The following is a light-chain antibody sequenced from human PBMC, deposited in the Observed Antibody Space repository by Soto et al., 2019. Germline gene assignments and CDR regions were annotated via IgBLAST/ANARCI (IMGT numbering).Light chain of an antibody. CDR3: MQALQTPPT. V-gene: IGKV2-28*01. J-gene: IGKJ1*01. CDR1: QSLLHSNGYNY. Sequence: DIVMTQSPLSLPVTPGEPASISCRSSQSLLHSNGYNYLDWYLQKPGQSPQLLIYLGSSRASGVPDRFSGGGSGTDFTLKISRVEAEDVGIYYCMQALQTPPTFGQGTKVEI. CDR2: LGS.